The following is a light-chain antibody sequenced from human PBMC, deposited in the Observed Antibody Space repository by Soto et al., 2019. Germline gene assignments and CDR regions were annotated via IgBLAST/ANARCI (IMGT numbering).Light chain of an antibody. CDR1: QSVASNY. J-gene: IGKJ4*01. V-gene: IGKV3-20*01. Sequence: EIVLTQSPGTLSLSPGERATLSCRASQSVASNYLGWYQQKPGQAPRVLIFDASIRATGIPDRFSASGSGSDFTLTISRLDPEDFAVYYCQRYGSSPLTFGGGTKVDIK. CDR2: DAS. CDR3: QRYGSSPLT.